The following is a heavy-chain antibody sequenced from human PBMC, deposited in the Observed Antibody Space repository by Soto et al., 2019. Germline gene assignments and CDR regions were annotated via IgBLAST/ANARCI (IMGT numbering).Heavy chain of an antibody. CDR1: GGSISSSSYY. V-gene: IGHV4-39*01. D-gene: IGHD3-22*01. CDR2: IYYSGST. Sequence: TLSLTCTVSGGSISSSSYYWGWIRQPPGKGLEWIGSIYYSGSTYYNPSLKNRVTISVDTSKNQFSLKLSSVTAADTAVYYCATFSDYYDSSGIDYWGQGTLVTVSS. CDR3: ATFSDYYDSSGIDY. J-gene: IGHJ4*02.